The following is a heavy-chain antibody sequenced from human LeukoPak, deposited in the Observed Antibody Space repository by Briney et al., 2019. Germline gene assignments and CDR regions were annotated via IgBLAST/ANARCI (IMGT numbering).Heavy chain of an antibody. CDR1: GGTFSSYA. CDR3: ATRGYSYGPPFDY. J-gene: IGHJ4*02. CDR2: INPNSGGT. V-gene: IGHV1-2*02. D-gene: IGHD5-18*01. Sequence: GASVTVSCKASGGTFSSYAIIWVRQAPGQGLEWMGWINPNSGGTNYAQKFQGRVTMTRDTSISTAYMELSRLRSDDTAVYYCATRGYSYGPPFDYWGQGTLVTVSS.